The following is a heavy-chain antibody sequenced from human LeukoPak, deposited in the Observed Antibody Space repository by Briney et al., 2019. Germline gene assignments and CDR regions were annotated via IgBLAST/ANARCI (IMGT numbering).Heavy chain of an antibody. J-gene: IGHJ4*02. CDR3: ARDRDCGDGGCYPHFDY. V-gene: IGHV3-7*01. CDR1: GFTFSSNW. Sequence: GGSLRLSCAASGFTFSSNWMSWVRQAPGKGLEWVANIRQDGSDKYYMDSVKGRFTISRDNAENSLSLQMNSLRVEVTAVYYCARDRDCGDGGCYPHFDYWGQGVRVTVSS. D-gene: IGHD2-15*01. CDR2: IRQDGSDK.